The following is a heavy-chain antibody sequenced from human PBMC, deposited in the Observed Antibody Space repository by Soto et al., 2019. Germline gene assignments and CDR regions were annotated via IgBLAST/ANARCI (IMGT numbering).Heavy chain of an antibody. D-gene: IGHD2-15*01. V-gene: IGHV3-23*01. Sequence: PGGSLRLSCAASGFTFSSYAMSWVRQTPGKGLEWVSAISGSGGSTYYADSVKGRFTISRDNSKNTLYLQMNSLRAEDTAVYYCAKDGSRILYRFSLAYFDYWGQGTLVTVSS. CDR3: AKDGSRILYRFSLAYFDY. CDR1: GFTFSSYA. J-gene: IGHJ4*02. CDR2: ISGSGGST.